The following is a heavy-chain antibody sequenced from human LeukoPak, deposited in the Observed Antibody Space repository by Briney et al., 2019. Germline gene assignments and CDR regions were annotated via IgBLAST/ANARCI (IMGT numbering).Heavy chain of an antibody. D-gene: IGHD1/OR15-1a*01. V-gene: IGHV3-30-3*01. Sequence: PGRSLRLSCAASGFTFSSYAMHWVRQAPGKGLEWVAVISYDGSNKYYADSVKGRFTISRDNSKNTLYLQMNSLRAEDTAVYYCARENVLLNKVDYWGQGTLVTVSS. CDR3: ARENVLLNKVDY. J-gene: IGHJ4*02. CDR2: ISYDGSNK. CDR1: GFTFSSYA.